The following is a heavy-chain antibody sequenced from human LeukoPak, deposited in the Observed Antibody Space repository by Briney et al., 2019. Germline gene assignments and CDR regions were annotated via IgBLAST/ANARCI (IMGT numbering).Heavy chain of an antibody. V-gene: IGHV4-39*01. CDR3: ARLLGYDFWSAVPDY. CDR1: GGSISSSSYY. J-gene: IGHJ4*02. D-gene: IGHD3-3*01. CDR2: IYYSGST. Sequence: SETLSLTCTVSGGSISSSSYYWGWIRQPPGKGLEWIGSIYYSGSTYYNPSLKSRVTISVDTSKNQFSLKLSSVTAADTAVYYCARLLGYDFWSAVPDYWGQGTLVTVSS.